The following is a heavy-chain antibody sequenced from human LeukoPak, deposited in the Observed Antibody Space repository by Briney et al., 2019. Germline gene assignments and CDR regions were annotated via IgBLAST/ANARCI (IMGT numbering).Heavy chain of an antibody. V-gene: IGHV1-69*04. CDR2: TIPILSLA. Sequence: SSVKGSCKASGGTFSSYAISWVRQAPGQGLEWVGRTIPILSLANYAQKIQGRVTTTADKSTSTAYMELSSLRSEDTAVYYCARGSKAVDYYYGMDGWGQGTTVTVSS. J-gene: IGHJ6*02. CDR1: GGTFSSYA. D-gene: IGHD6-19*01. CDR3: ARGSKAVDYYYGMDG.